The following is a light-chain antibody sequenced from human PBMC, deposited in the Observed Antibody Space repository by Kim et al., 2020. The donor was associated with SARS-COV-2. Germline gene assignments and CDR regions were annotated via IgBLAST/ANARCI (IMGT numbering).Light chain of an antibody. CDR1: SSDVGGYNY. Sequence: GHSVTIPCTGTSSDVGGYNYVSWYQQHPGKAPKLMIYEVSQRPSGVPDRFSGSKSGNTASLTVSGLQAEDEADYYCNSYAATRQVVFGGGTQLTVL. CDR3: NSYAATRQVV. CDR2: EVS. V-gene: IGLV2-8*01. J-gene: IGLJ2*01.